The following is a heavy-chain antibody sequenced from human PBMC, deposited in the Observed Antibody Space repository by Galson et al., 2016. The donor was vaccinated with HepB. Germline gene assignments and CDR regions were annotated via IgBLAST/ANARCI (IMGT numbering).Heavy chain of an antibody. J-gene: IGHJ6*02. V-gene: IGHV3-11*04. Sequence: SLRLSCAASGFTVRDDYMNWVRQAPGKGLEWVSYITNSASAMYYADSVQGRFTISRDNAKNSLYLQMNSLRAEDTAVYYSARALGAASYYYYGLDVWGQGTTVTVSS. D-gene: IGHD6-13*01. CDR3: ARALGAASYYYYGLDV. CDR1: GFTVRDDY. CDR2: ITNSASAM.